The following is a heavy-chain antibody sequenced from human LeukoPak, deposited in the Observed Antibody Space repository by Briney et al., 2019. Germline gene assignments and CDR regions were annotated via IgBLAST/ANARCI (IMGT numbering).Heavy chain of an antibody. CDR2: ISGSSSAI. V-gene: IGHV3-48*01. J-gene: IGHJ5*02. CDR1: GFTFSAYN. D-gene: IGHD5-24*01. CDR3: VRDRTLDVRDGFILA. Sequence: GGSLRLSCAASGFTFSAYNMIWVRQAPGKGLEWLSYISGSSSAIYYADSVQGRFTISRDNAKNSLSLQMSSLRVEDTAVYYCVRDRTLDVRDGFILAWGQGTLVTVSS.